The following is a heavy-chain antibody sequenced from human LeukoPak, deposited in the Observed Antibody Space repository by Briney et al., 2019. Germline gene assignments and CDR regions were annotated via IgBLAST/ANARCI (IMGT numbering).Heavy chain of an antibody. CDR1: GGSIISGNW. Sequence: SETLSLTCAVSGGSIISGNWWSLVRQPPGKGLEWIGEIYHSGRTNYNPSLKSRVTISLDKAKNQFSLNLSSVTAADTALFYCASSDGLPPRSDRSYDVFDYWGQGTLVTVSS. V-gene: IGHV4-4*02. CDR2: IYHSGRT. CDR3: ASSDGLPPRSDRSYDVFDY. J-gene: IGHJ4*02. D-gene: IGHD5-12*01.